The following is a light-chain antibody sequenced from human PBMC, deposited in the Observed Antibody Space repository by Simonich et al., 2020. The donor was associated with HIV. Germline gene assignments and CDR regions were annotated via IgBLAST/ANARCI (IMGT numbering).Light chain of an antibody. J-gene: IGKJ1*01. CDR1: QSILYSSNNKNY. V-gene: IGKV4-1*01. Sequence: DIVMTQSPDSPAVSLGERATINCKYSQSILYSSNNKNYLAWYQQQPAQPPKLLIYWASTRESAFPYRFSGSGSGTEFTLTISSLQSEDFAVYYCQQYNNWPPWTFGQGTKVEI. CDR2: WAS. CDR3: QQYNNWPPWT.